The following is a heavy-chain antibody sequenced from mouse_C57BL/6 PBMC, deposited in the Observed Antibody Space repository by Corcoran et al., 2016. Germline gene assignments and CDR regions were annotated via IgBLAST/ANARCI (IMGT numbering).Heavy chain of an antibody. J-gene: IGHJ3*01. D-gene: IGHD2-4*01. CDR1: GYTFTDYY. Sequence: EVQLQQSGPELVKPGASVKISCKASGYTFTDYYMNWVKQSHGKSLEWIGDINPNNGGTSYNQKFKGKATLTVDKSSSTAYMELRSLTSEDSAVYYCARFVLYYDYDPFAYWGQGTLVTVSA. CDR2: INPNNGGT. V-gene: IGHV1-26*01. CDR3: ARFVLYYDYDPFAY.